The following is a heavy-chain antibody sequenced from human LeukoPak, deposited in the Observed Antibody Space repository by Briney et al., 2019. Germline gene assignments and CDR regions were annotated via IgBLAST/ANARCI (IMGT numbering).Heavy chain of an antibody. Sequence: GGSLRLSCAASGFTFRSYAMHWIRQAPGKGLEWVSYISSSGSTIYYADSVKGRFTISRDNAKNSLYLQMNSLRAEDTAVYYCARAATYYYDSSGYYPYWGQGTLVTVSS. D-gene: IGHD3-22*01. V-gene: IGHV3-48*04. CDR3: ARAATYYYDSSGYYPY. CDR1: GFTFRSYA. J-gene: IGHJ4*02. CDR2: ISSSGSTI.